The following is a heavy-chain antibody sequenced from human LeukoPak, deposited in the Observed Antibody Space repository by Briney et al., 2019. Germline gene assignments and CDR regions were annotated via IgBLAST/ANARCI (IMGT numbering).Heavy chain of an antibody. CDR1: GGSLSSSNW. D-gene: IGHD3-22*01. Sequence: PSETLSLTCAVSGGSLSSSNWWSWVGQPPGKGLEWIGEIYHSGSTNYNPSLKSRVTISVDTSKNQFSLKLSSVTAADTAVYYCARSGDYYDSSGYPLMDFDLWGRGTLVTVSS. V-gene: IGHV4-4*02. CDR3: ARSGDYYDSSGYPLMDFDL. J-gene: IGHJ2*01. CDR2: IYHSGST.